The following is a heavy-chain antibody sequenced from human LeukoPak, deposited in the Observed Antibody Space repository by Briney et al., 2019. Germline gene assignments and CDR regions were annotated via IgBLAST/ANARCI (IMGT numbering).Heavy chain of an antibody. CDR2: INHNGGST. V-gene: IGHV3-64D*06. Sequence: PGGSLRLSCSASRFTFSNFAMFWVRQAPGKGLEYVSSINHNGGSTYYAASVKGRFHISRDNSKTTVFLQMSSLRVEDTAVYHCVKGSGTSNWHYFDYWGQGALVTVSS. CDR3: VKGSGTSNWHYFDY. CDR1: RFTFSNFA. J-gene: IGHJ4*02. D-gene: IGHD1-7*01.